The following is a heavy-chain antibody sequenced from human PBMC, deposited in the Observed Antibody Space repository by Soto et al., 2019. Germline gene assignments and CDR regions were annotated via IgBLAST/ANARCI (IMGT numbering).Heavy chain of an antibody. D-gene: IGHD6-13*01. Sequence: PGESLRVSCKGSGYSFTSYGISWVRQMPGKGLEWMGRIDPSDSYTNYSPSFQGHVTISADKSISTAYLQWSSLKASDTAMYYCARHLPSGYSSSWYGIDAFDIWGQGTMVTVSS. V-gene: IGHV5-10-1*01. J-gene: IGHJ3*02. CDR1: GYSFTSYG. CDR3: ARHLPSGYSSSWYGIDAFDI. CDR2: IDPSDSYT.